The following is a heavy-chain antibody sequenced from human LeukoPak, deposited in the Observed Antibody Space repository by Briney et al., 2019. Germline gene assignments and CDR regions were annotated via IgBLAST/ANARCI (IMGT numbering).Heavy chain of an antibody. V-gene: IGHV4-39*01. CDR3: ARRARGSSWEY. CDR2: IYYSGST. CDR1: GGSISSSSYY. D-gene: IGHD6-13*01. Sequence: SETLSLTCTVPGGSISSSSYYWGWIRQPPGKGLEWIGSIYYSGSTYYNPSLKSRVTISVDTSKNQFSLKLSSVTAADTAVYYCARRARGSSWEYWGQGTLVTVSS. J-gene: IGHJ4*02.